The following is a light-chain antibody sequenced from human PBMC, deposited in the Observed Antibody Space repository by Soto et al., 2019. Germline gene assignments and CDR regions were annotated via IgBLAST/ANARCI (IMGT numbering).Light chain of an antibody. Sequence: QSVLTQPPSVSAAPGQKVTISGSGSSSNIGDNYVSWYQQFPGTAPKLLIYDNNERPSGIPDRFSGSKSGTSATLGITGLQTGDEADYYCGTWDSSLSVVVFGGGTKVTVL. CDR2: DNN. CDR3: GTWDSSLSVVV. V-gene: IGLV1-51*01. J-gene: IGLJ2*01. CDR1: SSNIGDNY.